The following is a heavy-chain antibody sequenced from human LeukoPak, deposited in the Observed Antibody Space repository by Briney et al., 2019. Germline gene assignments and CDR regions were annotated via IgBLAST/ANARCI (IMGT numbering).Heavy chain of an antibody. Sequence: GGSLRLSCAASGFTFSSYWMHWVRQSPGKGLVWVSRISTDGSSAIYADSVKGRFTISRDNAKNTLYLQMNSLRAEDTAVYYCARVNVCPRCHFDYWGQGTLVTVSS. J-gene: IGHJ4*02. CDR1: GFTFSSYW. D-gene: IGHD3-16*01. V-gene: IGHV3-74*01. CDR3: ARVNVCPRCHFDY. CDR2: ISTDGSSA.